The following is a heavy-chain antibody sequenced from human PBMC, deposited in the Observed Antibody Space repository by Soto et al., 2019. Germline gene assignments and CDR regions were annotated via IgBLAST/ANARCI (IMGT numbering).Heavy chain of an antibody. CDR2: IYYSGTT. J-gene: IGHJ4*02. Sequence: SETLSLTCTVSGGSISPYYWAWIRQPPGKGLEWVGYIYYSGTTSYNPSLKSRVSLSLETSKSQFSLRLSSVTASDTAVYYCALRSMAVVPKYWGQGTLVTVSS. V-gene: IGHV4-59*08. CDR1: GGSISPYY. CDR3: ALRSMAVVPKY. D-gene: IGHD3-22*01.